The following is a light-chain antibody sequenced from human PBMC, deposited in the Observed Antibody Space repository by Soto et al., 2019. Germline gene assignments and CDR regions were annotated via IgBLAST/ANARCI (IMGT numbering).Light chain of an antibody. Sequence: DIQMTQSPSSLSASVGDRVTITCQADQGISKSLSWYQQKPGMAPKLLIYDASNLETGVPSRFSGSGSGIDFTLTISSLQPEDFGRYYCQQYDDLPFTFCGGTKVEIK. CDR3: QQYDDLPFT. V-gene: IGKV1-33*01. CDR2: DAS. J-gene: IGKJ4*01. CDR1: QGISKS.